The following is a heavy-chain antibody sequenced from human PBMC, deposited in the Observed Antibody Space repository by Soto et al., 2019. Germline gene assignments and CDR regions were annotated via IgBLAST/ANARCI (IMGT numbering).Heavy chain of an antibody. D-gene: IGHD3-10*01. Sequence: QVQLQESGPGLVKPSETLSLTCTVSGDSVTSVSDYWSWIRQPPGKGLEWIGYIYYSGSADYNPALVSRVTISIDTSKNQFSLKLTSVTAADTAVYYCARGVGFGYYYYHMDLWGQGNTVTVSS. V-gene: IGHV4-61*01. J-gene: IGHJ6*02. CDR3: ARGVGFGYYYYHMDL. CDR2: IYYSGSA. CDR1: GDSVTSVSDY.